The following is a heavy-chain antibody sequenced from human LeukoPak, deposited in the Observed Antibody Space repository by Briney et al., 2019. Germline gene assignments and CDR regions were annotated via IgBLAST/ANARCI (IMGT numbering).Heavy chain of an antibody. CDR2: IYSGGST. V-gene: IGHV3-53*01. CDR3: AKDNVPTGSSPLAT. CDR1: GFTVSSNY. J-gene: IGHJ5*02. D-gene: IGHD6-6*01. Sequence: GGSLRLSCAASGFTVSSNYMSWVRQAPGKGREWVAVIYSGGSTYYADSVKGRFTISRDNSTNTPYIQMNGLRPAAPAVYSCAKDNVPTGSSPLATWGKGPL.